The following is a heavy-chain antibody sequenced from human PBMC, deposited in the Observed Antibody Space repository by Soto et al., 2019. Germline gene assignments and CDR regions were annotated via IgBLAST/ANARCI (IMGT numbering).Heavy chain of an antibody. J-gene: IGHJ5*02. Sequence: EGSVRLSCAASGFTFSDAWMSWVRQAPGKGLDWVGRIKSKSDGGTTEYAAPVRGRFTISRDDSKNTLYLQMNSLKTEDTAVYYCTTDLWRIAVVVGSTGYFNPWGQGTPVTVSS. CDR1: GFTFSDAW. D-gene: IGHD2-15*01. CDR3: TTDLWRIAVVVGSTGYFNP. CDR2: IKSKSDGGTT. V-gene: IGHV3-15*01.